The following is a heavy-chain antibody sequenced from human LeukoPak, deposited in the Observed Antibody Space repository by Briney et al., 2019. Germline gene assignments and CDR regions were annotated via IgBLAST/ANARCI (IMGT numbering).Heavy chain of an antibody. CDR1: GFTVSSNY. V-gene: IGHV3-66*02. CDR3: ASRQSGSSWFHGDFDY. J-gene: IGHJ4*02. Sequence: GSLRLSCAASGFTVSSNYMSWVRQAPGKGLEWVSVIYSGGRTHYADSVKGRFTISRDNSKNTLYLQMNSLRAEDAAVYYCASRQSGSSWFHGDFDYWGQGTLVTVSS. D-gene: IGHD6-13*01. CDR2: IYSGGRT.